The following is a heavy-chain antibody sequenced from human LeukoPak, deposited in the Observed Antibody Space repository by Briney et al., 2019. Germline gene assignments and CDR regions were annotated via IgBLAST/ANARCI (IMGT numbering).Heavy chain of an antibody. D-gene: IGHD6-19*01. CDR1: GFTFSNYG. V-gene: IGHV3-33*08. J-gene: IGHJ3*02. Sequence: GGSLRLSCAASGFTFSNYGMNWVRQAPGKGLEWVAVIWYGESNKYYADSVKGRFTISRDNSKNTLYLQMNSLRAEDTAVYYCASCTGIAVAGHAFDIWGQGTMVTVSS. CDR2: IWYGESNK. CDR3: ASCTGIAVAGHAFDI.